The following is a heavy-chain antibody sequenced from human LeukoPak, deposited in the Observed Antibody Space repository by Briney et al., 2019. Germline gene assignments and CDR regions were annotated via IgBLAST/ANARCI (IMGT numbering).Heavy chain of an antibody. CDR1: GFSLGTNGLA. CDR3: AHRRPSSAYFYFDY. Sequence: ESGPTLVKPTQTLTLTCTFSGFSLGTNGLAVGWIRQPPGKALEWLALIYWDDDKSYSPSLNSRLTITKDTSKNQVVLTMTNVDPVDTATYYCAHRRPSSAYFYFDYWGQGTLVTVSS. V-gene: IGHV2-5*02. CDR2: IYWDDDK. J-gene: IGHJ4*02. D-gene: IGHD5-12*01.